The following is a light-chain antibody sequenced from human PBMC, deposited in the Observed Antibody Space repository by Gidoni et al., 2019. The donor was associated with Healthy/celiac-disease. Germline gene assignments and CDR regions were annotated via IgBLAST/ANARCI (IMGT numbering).Light chain of an antibody. J-gene: IGKJ4*01. V-gene: IGKV3-15*01. CDR2: GAS. CDR1: QSVSSN. CDR3: QQYNNWPLT. Sequence: EIVMTQYPATLSVSPGERATLSCRASQSVSSNLAWYQQKPGQAPRLLIYGASTRATGIPARFSGSGSGTEFTLTISRLQSEDFAVYYCQQYNNWPLTFGGGTKVEIK.